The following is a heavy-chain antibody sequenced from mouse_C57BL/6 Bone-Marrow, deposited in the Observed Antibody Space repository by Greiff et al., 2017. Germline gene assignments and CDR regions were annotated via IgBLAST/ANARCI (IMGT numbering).Heavy chain of an antibody. CDR3: ASGSVGHYEGYFDV. Sequence: QVQLQQPGAELVKPGASVKLSCKASGYTFTSYWMQWVKQRPGQGLEWIGEIDPSDSYTNYNQKFKGKATLTVDTSSSTAYMQLSSLTSEDSAVYYCASGSVGHYEGYFDVWGTGTTVTVSS. CDR2: IDPSDSYT. J-gene: IGHJ1*03. CDR1: GYTFTSYW. V-gene: IGHV1-50*01. D-gene: IGHD1-1*01.